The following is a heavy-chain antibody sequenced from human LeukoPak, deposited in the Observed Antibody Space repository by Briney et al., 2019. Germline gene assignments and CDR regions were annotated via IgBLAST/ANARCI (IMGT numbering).Heavy chain of an antibody. CDR3: ARAGGSGLIDY. J-gene: IGHJ4*02. Sequence: SETLSLTCTVSGGSISSYYWGWIRQPPGKGLEWIGSMYYSGSTYYNPSLKSRVAISINTSKNQFSLKLSSVTAADTAVYYCARAGGSGLIDYWGQGTLVTVSS. CDR1: GGSISSYY. V-gene: IGHV4-39*07. D-gene: IGHD6-19*01. CDR2: MYYSGST.